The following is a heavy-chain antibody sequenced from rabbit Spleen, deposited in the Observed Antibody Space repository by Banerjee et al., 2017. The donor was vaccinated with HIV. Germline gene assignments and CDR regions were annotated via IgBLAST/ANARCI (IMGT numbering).Heavy chain of an antibody. CDR2: IDPVFGST. CDR1: GFDFSGYY. D-gene: IGHD2-1*01. J-gene: IGHJ4*01. CDR3: ARETAYEDYGRYHL. Sequence: QLKESGGGLVQPGGSLKLSCKASGFDFSGYYLSWVRQAPGKGLEWIGYIDPVFGSTYYASWVNGRFTISSDNAQNTLYLQLKSLTAADTATYFCARETAYEDYGRYHLWGPGTLVTVS. V-gene: IGHV1S7*01.